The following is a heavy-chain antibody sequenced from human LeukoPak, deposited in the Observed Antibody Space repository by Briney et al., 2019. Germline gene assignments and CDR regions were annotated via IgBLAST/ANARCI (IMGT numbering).Heavy chain of an antibody. Sequence: PGGSLRLSCAASGFTFSSYAMHWVRQAPGKGLEWVAVISYDGSNKYYADSVKGRFTISRDNSKNTLYLQMNSLRAEDTAVYYCARVSNGRDGYNPDYWGQGTLVTVSS. V-gene: IGHV3-30*04. CDR3: ARVSNGRDGYNPDY. J-gene: IGHJ4*02. CDR2: ISYDGSNK. D-gene: IGHD5-24*01. CDR1: GFTFSSYA.